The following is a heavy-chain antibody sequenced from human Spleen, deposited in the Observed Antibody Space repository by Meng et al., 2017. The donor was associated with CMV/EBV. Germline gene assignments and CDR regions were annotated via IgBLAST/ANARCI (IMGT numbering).Heavy chain of an antibody. CDR1: GFIFDYSG. CDR3: ARGGTFDWNYEDY. Sequence: CAAYGFIFDYSGLRWVRQAPGKGLEWVSGINWNSGSTGYADSVKGRFTISRDIAKKSLYLQMKSLRAEDTALYYCARGGTFDWNYEDYWGQGTLVTVSS. V-gene: IGHV3-20*04. D-gene: IGHD1-7*01. CDR2: INWNSGST. J-gene: IGHJ4*02.